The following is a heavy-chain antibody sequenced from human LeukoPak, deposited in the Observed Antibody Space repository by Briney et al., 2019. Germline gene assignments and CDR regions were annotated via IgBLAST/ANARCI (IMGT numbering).Heavy chain of an antibody. J-gene: IGHJ4*02. D-gene: IGHD4-17*01. V-gene: IGHV4-39*01. CDR1: GGSFSGCY. CDR2: IYYSGST. CDR3: ARLAYNGDYVNY. Sequence: KSSETLSLTCAVYGGSFSGCYWGWIRQPPGKGLEWIGSIYYSGSTYYNPSLKSRVIMSVDTSKNQFSLKLSSATAADTAVYYCARLAYNGDYVNYWGQGTLVTVST.